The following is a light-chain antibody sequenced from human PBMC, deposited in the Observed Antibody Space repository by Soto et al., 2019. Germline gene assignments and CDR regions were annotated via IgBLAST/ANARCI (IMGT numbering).Light chain of an antibody. J-gene: IGLJ1*01. CDR3: SSYTIISTYV. Sequence: QSALTQPASVSGSPGQSITISCTGTSSDVGGYNYVSWYQQHPGKAHKLMIYEVSNRPSGVSNRFSGSKSGNTASLTISGLQAEDEADYCCSSYTIISTYVFGTGTKVTVL. V-gene: IGLV2-14*01. CDR1: SSDVGGYNY. CDR2: EVS.